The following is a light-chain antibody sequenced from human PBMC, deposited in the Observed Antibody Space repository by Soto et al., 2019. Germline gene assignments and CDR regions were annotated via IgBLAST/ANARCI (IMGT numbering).Light chain of an antibody. V-gene: IGKV1-5*01. CDR1: QTISSW. CDR3: QQAASFPIT. Sequence: DIQMTQSPSTLSGSVGDRVTITCLASQTISSWLAWYQQKPGKAPKLLIYDASSLESGVPQRFSGSGSGTDFTLTINSLQPEDFATYYCQQAASFPITFGQGTRLEIK. J-gene: IGKJ5*01. CDR2: DAS.